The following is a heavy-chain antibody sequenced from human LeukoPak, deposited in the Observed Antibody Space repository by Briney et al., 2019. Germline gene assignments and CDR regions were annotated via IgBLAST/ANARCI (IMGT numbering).Heavy chain of an antibody. Sequence: GGSLRLSCVASGFSFKTYEMNWVRRAPGKGLEWISYISVGGSDEDYADSVKGRFSISRDNAKNSLFLQMNSLRVEDTAVYYCARDVGFNNGWPAWGQGTLVTVSS. CDR1: GFSFKTYE. CDR2: ISVGGSDE. D-gene: IGHD6-19*01. J-gene: IGHJ5*02. V-gene: IGHV3-48*03. CDR3: ARDVGFNNGWPA.